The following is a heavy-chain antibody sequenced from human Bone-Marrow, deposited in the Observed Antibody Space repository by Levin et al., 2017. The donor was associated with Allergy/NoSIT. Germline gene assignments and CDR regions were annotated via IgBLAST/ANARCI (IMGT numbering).Heavy chain of an antibody. CDR3: ARGVRFLEWLSNPRHYYYYGMDV. Sequence: SVKVSCKASGGSLNNYAINRVRQAPGQGLEWMGGIIPSFGATNYAQTFQDRVTITADESTNRAYMELRGLRSEDTAVYYCARGVRFLEWLSNPRHYYYYGMDVWGQGTTVTVSS. D-gene: IGHD3-3*01. J-gene: IGHJ6*02. CDR1: GGSLNNYA. V-gene: IGHV1-69*13. CDR2: IIPSFGAT.